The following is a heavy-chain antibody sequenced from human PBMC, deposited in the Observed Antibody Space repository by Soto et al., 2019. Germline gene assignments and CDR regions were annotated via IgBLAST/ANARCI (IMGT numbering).Heavy chain of an antibody. V-gene: IGHV3-11*01. D-gene: IGHD6-6*01. CDR3: ARGQPLVANWLDP. CDR1: GFPFSDSY. Sequence: LRLSCAASGFPFSDSYMAWIRQAPGKGLEEIATISSTGSTPYYADSVKGRFTISRDNAQNSLYLEMNNLRAEDTAVYYCARGQPLVANWLDPWGQGILVTVSS. CDR2: ISSTGSTP. J-gene: IGHJ5*02.